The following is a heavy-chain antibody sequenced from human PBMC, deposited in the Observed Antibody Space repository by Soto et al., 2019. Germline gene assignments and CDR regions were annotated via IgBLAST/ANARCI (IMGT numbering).Heavy chain of an antibody. CDR2: MNPNTGNS. V-gene: IGHV1-8*01. CDR3: ARRAETNGWNGFGADKYYFDF. D-gene: IGHD1-1*01. Sequence: AASVKVSCKASGYTFTSYDIYWVRQATGQGLEWMGWMNPNTGNSAYAQKFQGRVTVTSDTSINTAHMELSSLRSEDTAVYYCARRAETNGWNGFGADKYYFDFWGQGTLVTVSS. J-gene: IGHJ4*02. CDR1: GYTFTSYD.